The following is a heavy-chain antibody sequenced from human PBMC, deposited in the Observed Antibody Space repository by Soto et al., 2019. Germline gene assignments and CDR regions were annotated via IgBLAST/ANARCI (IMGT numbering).Heavy chain of an antibody. CDR3: VRRTYGSWDKTGAFET. CDR1: GDSVSSTSTA. Sequence: QVQLQQSGPGLLKPSQTLSLTCSISGDSVSSTSTAWNWVRQSPSRALEWLGRAYYTSKWIIEYAPSLESRISINPDTSRNQFSLQLNSVTSEDTSIYYCVRRTYGSWDKTGAFETWGQGTMVTVSS. J-gene: IGHJ3*02. V-gene: IGHV6-1*01. CDR2: AYYTSKWII. D-gene: IGHD4-17*01.